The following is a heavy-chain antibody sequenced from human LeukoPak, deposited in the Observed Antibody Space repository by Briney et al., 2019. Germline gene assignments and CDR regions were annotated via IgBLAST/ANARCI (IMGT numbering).Heavy chain of an antibody. Sequence: SQTLSVTCAVSGGSISSAGYAWSWIRQPPGKGLERIGYISYSGSTNYNPSLNSRVTISVDTSKNQFSLKLSSVTAADTAVYYCARDGPGSTWYFDYWGQGTLVTVSS. V-gene: IGHV4-61*08. CDR2: ISYSGST. CDR3: ARDGPGSTWYFDY. J-gene: IGHJ4*02. CDR1: GGSISSAGYA. D-gene: IGHD6-13*01.